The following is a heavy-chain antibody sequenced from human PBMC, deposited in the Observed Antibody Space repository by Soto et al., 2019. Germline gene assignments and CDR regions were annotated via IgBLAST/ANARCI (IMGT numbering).Heavy chain of an antibody. CDR1: GGSISSSSYY. CDR2: IYYSGST. Sequence: SETLSLTCTVSGGSISSSSYYWGWIRQPPGKGLEWIGSIYYSGSTYYNPSLKSRVTISVDTSKNQFSLKLSSVTAADTAVYYSARHVDPWGSGSYYRKGVDYYYSGMDVWGQGTTVTVSS. J-gene: IGHJ6*02. D-gene: IGHD3-10*01. CDR3: ARHVDPWGSGSYYRKGVDYYYSGMDV. V-gene: IGHV4-39*01.